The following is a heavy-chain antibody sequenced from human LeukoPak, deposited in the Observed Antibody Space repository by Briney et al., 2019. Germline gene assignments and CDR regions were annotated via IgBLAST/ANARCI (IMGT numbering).Heavy chain of an antibody. J-gene: IGHJ4*02. D-gene: IGHD3-22*01. CDR2: ISGSGGST. Sequence: GGSLRLSCAASGFTFSSYAMSWVRQAPGKGLEWVSAISGSGGSTYYADSVKGRFTISRDNSKNTLYLQMNSLGAEDTAVYYCARRGYYYDSSGYYYFDYWGQGTLVTVSS. CDR3: ARRGYYYDSSGYYYFDY. CDR1: GFTFSSYA. V-gene: IGHV3-23*01.